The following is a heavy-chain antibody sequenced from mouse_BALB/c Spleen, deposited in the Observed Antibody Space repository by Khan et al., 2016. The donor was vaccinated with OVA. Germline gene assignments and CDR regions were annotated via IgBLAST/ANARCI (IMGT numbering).Heavy chain of an antibody. CDR1: GYSITSGYN. J-gene: IGHJ3*01. CDR2: IHYSGRT. Sequence: EVQLQESGPDLVKPSQSLSLTCTVTGYSITSGYNWHWIRQFPGNKLEWMGYIHYSGRTNYNPSLKSRISITRDTSKNQFFLQLNSVTSEDAASYYRSGGFPTYWGQGTLVTVSA. CDR3: SGGFPTY. V-gene: IGHV3-1*02.